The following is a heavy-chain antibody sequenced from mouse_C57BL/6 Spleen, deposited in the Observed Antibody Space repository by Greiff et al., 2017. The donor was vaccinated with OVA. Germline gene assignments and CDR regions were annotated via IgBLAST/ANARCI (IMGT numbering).Heavy chain of an antibody. J-gene: IGHJ3*01. D-gene: IGHD3-2*02. CDR3: AGGGQLRLPFAY. CDR1: GYTFTDYY. CDR2: INPNNGGT. Sequence: VQLQQSGPELVKPGASVKISCKASGYTFTDYYMNWVKQSHGKSLEWIGDINPNNGGTSYNQKFKGKATLTVDKSSSTAYMELRSLTSEDSAVYYCAGGGQLRLPFAYWGQGTLVTVSA. V-gene: IGHV1-26*01.